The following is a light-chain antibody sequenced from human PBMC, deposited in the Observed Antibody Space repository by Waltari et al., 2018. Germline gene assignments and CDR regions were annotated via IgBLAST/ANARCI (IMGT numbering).Light chain of an antibody. CDR3: LQYNGEPRT. Sequence: IQMTQXPXTLSASXGXXVTITCRASQKIKSWLAWHQQKPEKAPKLLIYKASSLESGVPSRFSGSGAGTEFTLTISSLQPDDFATYYCLQYNGEPRTFGQGTKVEVK. CDR1: QKIKSW. V-gene: IGKV1-5*03. J-gene: IGKJ1*01. CDR2: KAS.